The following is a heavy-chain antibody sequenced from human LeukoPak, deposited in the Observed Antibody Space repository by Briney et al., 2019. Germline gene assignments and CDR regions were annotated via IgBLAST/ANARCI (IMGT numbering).Heavy chain of an antibody. CDR2: ISGSGGST. CDR3: AKDAGYDSSGCFDY. V-gene: IGHV3-23*01. CDR1: GFTFSSYA. D-gene: IGHD3-22*01. J-gene: IGHJ4*02. Sequence: PGGSLRLSCAASGFTFSSYAMSWVRQAPGKGLEWVSAISGSGGSTYYADSVKGRFTISRDNAKNSLYLQMNSLRAEDMALYYCAKDAGYDSSGCFDYWGQGTLVTVSS.